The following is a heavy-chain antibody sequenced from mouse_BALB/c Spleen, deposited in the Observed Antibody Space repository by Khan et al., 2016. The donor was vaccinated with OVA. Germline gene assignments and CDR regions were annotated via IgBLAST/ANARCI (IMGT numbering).Heavy chain of an antibody. J-gene: IGHJ4*01. CDR2: INPNNGGT. Sequence: VQLQQSGPELVKPGASVKISCKTSGYTFTEYTMHWVKQSHGKSLEWIGNINPNNGGTSYNQRFKGKATLTVDKSSSTAYMELRSLTSEDSAVYYFARRRYYYGSSHYGMDYWGQGTSVTVSS. V-gene: IGHV1-22*01. CDR3: ARRRYYYGSSHYGMDY. D-gene: IGHD1-1*01. CDR1: GYTFTEYT.